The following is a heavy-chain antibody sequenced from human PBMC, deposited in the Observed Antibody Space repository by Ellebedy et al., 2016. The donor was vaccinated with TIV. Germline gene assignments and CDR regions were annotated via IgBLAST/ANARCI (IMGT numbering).Heavy chain of an antibody. CDR3: AKLDSSGYYYGRFDY. J-gene: IGHJ4*02. CDR2: ISASGIST. Sequence: GGSLRLSCGASGFSFSNFAMTWVRQAPGKGLEWVSSISASGISTDYADSVRGRVTISRDNSRNPLYLQMDSLRADDTAVYYCAKLDSSGYYYGRFDYWGQGTLVTVSS. D-gene: IGHD3-22*01. CDR1: GFSFSNFA. V-gene: IGHV3-23*01.